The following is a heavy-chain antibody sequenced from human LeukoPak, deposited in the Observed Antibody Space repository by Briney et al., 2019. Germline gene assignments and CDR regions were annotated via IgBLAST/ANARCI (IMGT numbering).Heavy chain of an antibody. CDR3: ARAYGDYPDY. D-gene: IGHD4-17*01. J-gene: IGHJ4*02. V-gene: IGHV4-59*01. CDR1: GGSISSYY. CDR2: IYYSRST. Sequence: SETLSLTCTVSGGSISSYYWSWIRQPPGKGLEWIGYIYYSRSTNYNPSLKSRVTISVDTSKNQFSLKLSSVTAADTAVYYCARAYGDYPDYWGQGTLVTVSS.